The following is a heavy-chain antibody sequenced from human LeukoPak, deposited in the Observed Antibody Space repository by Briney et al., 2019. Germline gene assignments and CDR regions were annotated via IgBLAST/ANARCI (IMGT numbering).Heavy chain of an antibody. Sequence: PGGSLRLSCAASGFTFSSYSMNWVRQAPGKGLEWVSSISSSSNYIYYAASVKGRFTISRDNAKKSLYLQMNSPRAEDTAVYYCAREYSGYDARFDPWGQGTLVTVSS. CDR2: ISSSSNYI. CDR3: AREYSGYDARFDP. CDR1: GFTFSSYS. V-gene: IGHV3-21*01. D-gene: IGHD5-12*01. J-gene: IGHJ5*02.